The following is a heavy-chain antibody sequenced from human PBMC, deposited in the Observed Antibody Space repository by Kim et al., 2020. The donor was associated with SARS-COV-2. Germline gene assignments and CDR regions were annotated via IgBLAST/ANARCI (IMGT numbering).Heavy chain of an antibody. V-gene: IGHV4-4*08. Sequence: SETLSLTCTVSGGSISSYYCSWIRQPPGKGQEWLGYVYVTESTNYNPTLNRRVTITVDTPKTQFSLDLTLSTAAATAMYYCSRGHLGARADYLGQGNLVT. CDR3: SRGHLGARADY. CDR1: GGSISSYY. J-gene: IGHJ4*02. CDR2: VYVTEST.